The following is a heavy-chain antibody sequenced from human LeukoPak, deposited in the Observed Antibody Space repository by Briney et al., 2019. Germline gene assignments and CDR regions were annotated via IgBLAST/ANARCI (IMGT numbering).Heavy chain of an antibody. V-gene: IGHV4-59*01. Sequence: SETLSLTCTVSGGSISSYYWSWIRQPPGKGLEWIGYIYYSGSTNYNSSLRSRVTISVDTSKNQFSLKLRSVTAADTAVYYCARWGDDAFDIWGQGTMVTVSS. CDR2: IYYSGST. J-gene: IGHJ3*02. CDR3: ARWGDDAFDI. CDR1: GGSISSYY. D-gene: IGHD3-10*01.